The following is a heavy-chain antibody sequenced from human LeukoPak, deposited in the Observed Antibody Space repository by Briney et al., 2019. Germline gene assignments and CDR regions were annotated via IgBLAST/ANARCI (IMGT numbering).Heavy chain of an antibody. CDR1: GYTFTGYY. D-gene: IGHD4-23*01. CDR3: ARDYGGNSGQWSDY. CDR2: INPNSGGT. V-gene: IGHV1-2*02. J-gene: IGHJ4*02. Sequence: ASVKVSCKASGYTFTGYYMHWVRQAPGQGLEWMGWINPNSGGTNCAQKFQGRVTMTRDTSISTAYMELSRLRSDDTAVYYCARDYGGNSGQWSDYWGQGTLVTVSS.